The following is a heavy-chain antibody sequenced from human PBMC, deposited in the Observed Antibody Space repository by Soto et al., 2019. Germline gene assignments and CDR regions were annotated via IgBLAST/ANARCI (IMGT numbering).Heavy chain of an antibody. CDR3: ARAQSAFWSGSPRYYYGMDV. Sequence: SETLSLTCTVSGGSISSYYWSWIRQPPGKGLEWIGYIYYSGSTNYNPSLKSRVTISVDTSKNQFSLKLSSVTAADTAVYYCARAQSAFWSGSPRYYYGMDVWGQGTTVTVSS. J-gene: IGHJ6*02. CDR2: IYYSGST. CDR1: GGSISSYY. D-gene: IGHD3-3*01. V-gene: IGHV4-59*01.